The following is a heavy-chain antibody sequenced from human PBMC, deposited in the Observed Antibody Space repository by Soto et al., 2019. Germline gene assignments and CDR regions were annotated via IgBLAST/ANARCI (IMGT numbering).Heavy chain of an antibody. Sequence: VGSLRLSCAASGFTFSSYGMHWVRQAPGKGLEWVAVISYDGSNKYYADSVKGRFTISRDNSKNTLYLQMNSLRAEDTAVYYCAKEGQHSFDYWGQGTLVTVSS. CDR1: GFTFSSYG. J-gene: IGHJ4*02. CDR2: ISYDGSNK. CDR3: AKEGQHSFDY. V-gene: IGHV3-30*18.